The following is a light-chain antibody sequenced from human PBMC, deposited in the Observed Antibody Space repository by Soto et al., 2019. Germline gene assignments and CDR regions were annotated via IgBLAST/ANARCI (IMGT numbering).Light chain of an antibody. V-gene: IGKV3-20*01. Sequence: IVLTQSPGTLSLSPGERATLSCRASQSLNTNSLAWYQQKPGQTPRLLIYAASTRDTDIPDRFIGSGSGTDFALTITRLEPEDFALYYCQQYNASPLTFGPGTKLDVK. CDR3: QQYNASPLT. CDR2: AAS. J-gene: IGKJ3*01. CDR1: QSLNTNS.